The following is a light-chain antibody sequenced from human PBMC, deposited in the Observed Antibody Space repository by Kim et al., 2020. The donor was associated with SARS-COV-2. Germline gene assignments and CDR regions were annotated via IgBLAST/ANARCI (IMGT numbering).Light chain of an antibody. CDR1: QSVSSRN. CDR3: QQYGSSLFT. V-gene: IGKV3-20*01. J-gene: IGKJ3*01. CDR2: GAS. Sequence: EIVLTQSPGTLSLSPGERATFSCRASQSVSSRNLAWYQQKPGQAPRLLIYGASSRATGIPDRFSGSGSGTDFTLTITRLEPEDFAVYYCQQYGSSLFTFGPGTKVDIK.